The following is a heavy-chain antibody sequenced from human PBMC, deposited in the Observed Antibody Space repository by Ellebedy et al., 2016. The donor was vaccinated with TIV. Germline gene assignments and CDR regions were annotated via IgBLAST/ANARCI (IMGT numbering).Heavy chain of an antibody. Sequence: PGGSLRLSCAASGFTFSSFAMTWVRQAPGKGLAWVSTIIHTGGRTYYTDSVEGRIIISRDTSKKTLYLQMNGLRAEDTAVYYCAKGRGGGSDSSAPRYYFDSWGLGTLVTVSS. CDR2: IIHTGGRT. V-gene: IGHV3-23*01. D-gene: IGHD6-19*01. CDR3: AKGRGGGSDSSAPRYYFDS. J-gene: IGHJ4*02. CDR1: GFTFSSFA.